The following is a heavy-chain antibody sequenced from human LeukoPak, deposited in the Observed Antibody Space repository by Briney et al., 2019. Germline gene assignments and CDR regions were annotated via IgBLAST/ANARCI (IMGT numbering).Heavy chain of an antibody. CDR1: GFTFSNFA. J-gene: IGHJ4*02. V-gene: IGHV3-30*14. CDR3: ARDDVRMGFDH. Sequence: PGRSLRLSCAASGFTFSNFAMHWVRQTPGKGLAWVALISDDGSNKYYADSVKGRFTVSRDNSKNTLFLQVNSLRTEDTAVFYCARDDVRMGFDHWGQGTLVTVSS. D-gene: IGHD2-8*01. CDR2: ISDDGSNK.